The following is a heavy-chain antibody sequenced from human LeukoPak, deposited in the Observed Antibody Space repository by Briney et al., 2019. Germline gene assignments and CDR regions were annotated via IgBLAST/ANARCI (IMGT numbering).Heavy chain of an antibody. J-gene: IGHJ4*02. CDR3: ASVGYCSGGSCYPPDMYFDY. D-gene: IGHD2-15*01. V-gene: IGHV1-69*05. CDR1: GGTFSSYA. CDR2: IIPIFGTA. Sequence: ASVKVSCKASGGTFSSYAINWVRQAPGQGLEWMGGIIPIFGTANYAQKFQGRVTITTDESTSTAYMELSSLRSEDTAVYYCASVGYCSGGSCYPPDMYFDYWGQGTLVTVSS.